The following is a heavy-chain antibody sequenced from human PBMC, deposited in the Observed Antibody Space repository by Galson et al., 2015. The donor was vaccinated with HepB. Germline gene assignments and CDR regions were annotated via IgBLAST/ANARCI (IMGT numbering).Heavy chain of an antibody. CDR1: GFTFSTYS. D-gene: IGHD3-22*01. Sequence: SLRLSCEASGFTFSTYSMTWVRQAPGKGLEWVSSIFGSGDSTFYADFVKGRFTISRDNSRNILYLQMNSLRAEDTAVYYCAKDRVPDSRWPFDLWGQGTLVTVSS. CDR2: IFGSGDST. CDR3: AKDRVPDSRWPFDL. J-gene: IGHJ4*02. V-gene: IGHV3-23*01.